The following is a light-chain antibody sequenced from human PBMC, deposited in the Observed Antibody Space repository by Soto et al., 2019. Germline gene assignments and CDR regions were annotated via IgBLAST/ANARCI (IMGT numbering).Light chain of an antibody. V-gene: IGKV3-11*01. Sequence: EIVLTQSPATLSLSPGERATLSCRASQSVSSYLAWYQQKPGQAPRLLIYGASNRATGIPARFSGSGSGTDFTLTISSLEPEDFAVYYCQQYYDWPSLTFGGGTKVDIK. CDR1: QSVSSY. CDR2: GAS. J-gene: IGKJ4*01. CDR3: QQYYDWPSLT.